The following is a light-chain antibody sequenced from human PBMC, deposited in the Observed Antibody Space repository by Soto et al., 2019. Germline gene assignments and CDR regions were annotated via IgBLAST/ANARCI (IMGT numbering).Light chain of an antibody. CDR3: AARDDSLRGWV. CDR2: TND. J-gene: IGLJ3*02. CDR1: SSHIGSTY. V-gene: IGLV1-47*02. Sequence: QSVLTQPPSASGTPGQRVTLSCSGSSSHIGSTYVYWYQQLPGTAHKLLIYTNDQRPSGVPDRFSGSKSGTSAALAISGLRSEDEAESYCAARDDSLRGWVFGGGTKVTVL.